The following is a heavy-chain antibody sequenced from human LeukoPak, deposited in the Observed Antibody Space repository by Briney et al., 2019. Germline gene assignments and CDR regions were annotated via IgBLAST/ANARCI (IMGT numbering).Heavy chain of an antibody. Sequence: GGSLRLSCAASGFTFSSYAMSWVRQAPGKGPEWVSAISGSGGSTYYADSVKGRFTISRDNSKKTLYLQMNSLRAEDTAVYCCGKGWLVTMYYFDYWGQGTLVTVS. CDR2: ISGSGGST. D-gene: IGHD6-19*01. CDR3: GKGWLVTMYYFDY. J-gene: IGHJ4*02. V-gene: IGHV3-23*01. CDR1: GFTFSSYA.